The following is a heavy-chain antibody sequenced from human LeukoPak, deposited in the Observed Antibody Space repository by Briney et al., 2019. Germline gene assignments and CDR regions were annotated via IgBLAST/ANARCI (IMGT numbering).Heavy chain of an antibody. D-gene: IGHD2-15*01. Sequence: SETLSLTCTVSGGSISSSSYYWGWIRQPPGKGLEWIGSIYYSGSTYYNPSLKSRVTISVDTSKNQFTLKLSSVTAADTAVYYCARLVSGGILWFDPWGQGTLVTVSS. J-gene: IGHJ5*02. CDR2: IYYSGST. CDR1: GGSISSSSYY. CDR3: ARLVSGGILWFDP. V-gene: IGHV4-39*01.